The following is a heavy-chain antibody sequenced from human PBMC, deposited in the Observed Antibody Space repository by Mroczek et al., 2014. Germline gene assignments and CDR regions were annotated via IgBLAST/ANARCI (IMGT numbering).Heavy chain of an antibody. J-gene: IGHJ6*02. CDR1: GGSISSYY. CDR3: ARGALFYCSSTSCYTGSAYYYGMDV. V-gene: IGHV4-4*07. D-gene: IGHD2-2*02. Sequence: QVQLQESGPGLVKPSETLSLTCTVSGGSISSYYWSWIRQPAGKGLEWIGRIYTSGSTNYNPSLKSRVTMSVDTSKNQFSLKLSSVTAADTAVYYCARGALFYCSSTSCYTGSAYYYGMDVWGQGTTVTVSS. CDR2: IYTSGST.